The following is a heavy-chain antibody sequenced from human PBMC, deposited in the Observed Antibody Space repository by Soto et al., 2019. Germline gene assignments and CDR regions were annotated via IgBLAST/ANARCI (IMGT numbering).Heavy chain of an antibody. J-gene: IGHJ4*02. CDR1: GYIFINYY. CDR2: INPNGGST. Sequence: QVHLVQSGAAVKKLGASVKVSCKASGYIFINYYIHWVRQAPGQGLEWIGIINPNGGSTNDAQKFRGRVTMARDTSTITVYMDLSSLRSHDTSVYYCARDLAAADYWGQGTLVTVSS. CDR3: ARDLAAADY. V-gene: IGHV1-46*01. D-gene: IGHD6-13*01.